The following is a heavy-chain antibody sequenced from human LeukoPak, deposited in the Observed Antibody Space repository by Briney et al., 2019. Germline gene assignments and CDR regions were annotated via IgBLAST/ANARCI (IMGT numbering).Heavy chain of an antibody. V-gene: IGHV4-61*01. J-gene: IGHJ2*01. CDR2: IYYSGST. CDR3: ASSEAPPYSDWYFDL. Sequence: SETLSLTCTVSGGSVSSGSYYWSWIRQPPGKGQEWIGYIYYSGSTNYNPSLKSRVTISVDTSKNQFSLKLSSVTAADTAVYYCASSEAPPYSDWYFDLWGRGTLVTVSS. CDR1: GGSVSSGSYY. D-gene: IGHD2-21*01.